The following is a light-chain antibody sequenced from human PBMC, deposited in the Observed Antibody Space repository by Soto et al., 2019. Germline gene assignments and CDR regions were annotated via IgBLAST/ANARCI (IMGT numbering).Light chain of an antibody. CDR2: DVS. V-gene: IGLV2-14*01. Sequence: QSALTQPASVSGSPGQSSTISCTGTSSDVGGYNYVSWYQQHPGKAPKLMIYDVSNRPSGDSNRFSGSKSGNTASLTISGLQAEDEADYYCSSYTSSSTFVFGTGTKVTVL. CDR1: SSDVGGYNY. CDR3: SSYTSSSTFV. J-gene: IGLJ1*01.